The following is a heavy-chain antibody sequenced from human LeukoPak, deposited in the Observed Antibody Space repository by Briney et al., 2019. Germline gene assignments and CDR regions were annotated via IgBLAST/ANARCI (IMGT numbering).Heavy chain of an antibody. D-gene: IGHD3-22*01. CDR1: GGSISSYY. J-gene: IGHJ5*02. V-gene: IGHV4-59*01. CDR3: ARDTYYYDSSGPEHNWFDP. Sequence: PSETLSLTCTVSGGSISSYYWSWLRQPPGKGLEWIGYIYYSGSTNYNPSLKSRVTISVDTSKNQFSLKLSSVTAADTAVYYCARDTYYYDSSGPEHNWFDPWGQGTLVTVSS. CDR2: IYYSGST.